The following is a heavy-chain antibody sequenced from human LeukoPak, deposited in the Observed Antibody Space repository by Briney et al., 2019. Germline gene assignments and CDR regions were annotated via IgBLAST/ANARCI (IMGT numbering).Heavy chain of an antibody. J-gene: IGHJ5*02. CDR3: ARHQQWPLYIWFDP. D-gene: IGHD6-19*01. V-gene: IGHV5-51*01. CDR1: GYIINYYW. Sequence: GAPLLTCCTGSGYIINYYWIGVGRPMPGKGVEWMGIIYPGDSDTRYSPAFQGQVTISADKTNTTAYLQKSNMKASATALYYCARHQQWPLYIWFDPWGQGTGVTVFS. CDR2: IYPGDSDT.